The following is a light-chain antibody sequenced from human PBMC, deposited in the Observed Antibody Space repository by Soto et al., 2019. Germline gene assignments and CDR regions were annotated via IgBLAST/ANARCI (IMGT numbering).Light chain of an antibody. CDR1: QSVSSSY. Sequence: EGVLTQSRGTLSLSPGERATLSCRASQSVSSSYIAWYQQKPGQAPRLLIYGAFNRATGIPDRFSGSGSGTDFTLTIRRLEPEDFEVYYCQQYGSSPSTFGQGTKVDIK. CDR3: QQYGSSPST. CDR2: GAF. V-gene: IGKV3-20*01. J-gene: IGKJ2*02.